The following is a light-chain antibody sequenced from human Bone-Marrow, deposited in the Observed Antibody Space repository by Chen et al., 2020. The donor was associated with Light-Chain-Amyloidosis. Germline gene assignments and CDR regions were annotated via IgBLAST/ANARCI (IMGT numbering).Light chain of an antibody. J-gene: IGLJ2*01. Sequence: SYELTQPPSVSVSPGPTARITCSGDDLPTKYAYWYQQKPGQAPVLVIHRDTERPSGISERFSGSSSGTTATLTISGVQAEEEADYHCQSADSSGTYEVIFGGGTKLTVL. CDR3: QSADSSGTYEVI. V-gene: IGLV3-25*02. CDR2: RDT. CDR1: DLPTKY.